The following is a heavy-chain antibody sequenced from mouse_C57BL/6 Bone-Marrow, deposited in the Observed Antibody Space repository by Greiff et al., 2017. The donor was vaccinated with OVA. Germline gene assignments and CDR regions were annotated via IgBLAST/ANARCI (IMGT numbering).Heavy chain of an antibody. CDR2: IYPSDSET. V-gene: IGHV1-61*01. Sequence: QVQLKQPGAELVRPGSSVKLSCKASGYTFTSYWMDWVKQRPGQGLEWIGNIYPSDSETHYNQKFKDKATLTVDKSSSTAYMQLSSLTSEDSAVYYCARAGDITTVVANFDVWGTGTTVTVSS. CDR3: ARAGDITTVVANFDV. CDR1: GYTFTSYW. D-gene: IGHD1-1*01. J-gene: IGHJ1*03.